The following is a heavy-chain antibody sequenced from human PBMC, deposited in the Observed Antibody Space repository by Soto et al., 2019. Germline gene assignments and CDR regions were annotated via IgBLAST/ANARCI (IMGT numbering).Heavy chain of an antibody. V-gene: IGHV3-23*01. J-gene: IGHJ6*02. CDR1: GFTFSVYA. CDR2: VTANGGST. CDR3: ASLGVGDWANYYYYYGMDV. D-gene: IGHD2-21*02. Sequence: GGSLRLSCAASGFTFSVYAMTWVRQAPGKGLEWVSAVTANGGSTYSADSVKGRFTISRDNSKNTLFLQMNSLRAEDTAVYYCASLGVGDWANYYYYYGMDVWGQGTTVTVSS.